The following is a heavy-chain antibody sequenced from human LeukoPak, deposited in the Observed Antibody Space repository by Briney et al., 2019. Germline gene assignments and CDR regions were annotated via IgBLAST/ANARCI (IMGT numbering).Heavy chain of an antibody. CDR2: INEDGGEK. CDR3: ARDQRGLGY. Sequence: PGGSLRLSCAASTFTFSSFWMSWVRQAPGKGPEWVANINEDGGEKFYAASVKGRFTISRHNSKNTLYPQMNSLRAEDTAVYYCARDQRGLGYWGQGTLVTVSS. J-gene: IGHJ4*02. V-gene: IGHV3-7*03. CDR1: TFTFSSFW.